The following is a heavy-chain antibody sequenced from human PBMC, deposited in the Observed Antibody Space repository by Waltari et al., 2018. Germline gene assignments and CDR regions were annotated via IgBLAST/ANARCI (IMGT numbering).Heavy chain of an antibody. CDR1: GYSYTAAS. J-gene: IGHJ4*02. CDR2: ISTANGNT. Sequence: QVQLVQSGAEVKTPGASVRVSCRASGYSYTAASIHWLRQAPGQSLEWMGWISTANGNTQYSQRFQGTVTITTDTSANTVYMEVSSLTSEDTAIYYCARNTNGVDYWGQGSLVTVSS. CDR3: ARNTNGVDY. D-gene: IGHD4-17*01. V-gene: IGHV1-3*04.